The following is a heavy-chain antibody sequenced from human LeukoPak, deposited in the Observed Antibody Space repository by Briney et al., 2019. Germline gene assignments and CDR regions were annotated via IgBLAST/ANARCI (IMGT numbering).Heavy chain of an antibody. CDR3: ARDKTRSSLLTGNDY. D-gene: IGHD6-13*01. CDR2: ITPIFGTA. V-gene: IGHV1-69*13. CDR1: GGTFSSYA. Sequence: SVKVSCKASGGTFSSYAISWVRQAPGQGLEWMGGITPIFGTANYAQKFQGRVTITADESTSTAYMELSSLRSEDTAVYYCARDKTRSSLLTGNDYWGQGTLVTVSS. J-gene: IGHJ4*02.